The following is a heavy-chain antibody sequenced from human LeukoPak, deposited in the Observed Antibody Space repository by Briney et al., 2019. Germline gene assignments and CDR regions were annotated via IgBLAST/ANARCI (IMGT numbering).Heavy chain of an antibody. D-gene: IGHD2-21*02. J-gene: IGHJ4*02. V-gene: IGHV1-18*01. CDR2: ISAYNGNT. Sequence: ASVKVSCTASGYTFTSYGISWVRQAPGQGLEWMGWISAYNGNTNYVQKLQGRVTMTTDTSTSTAYMELRSLRSDDTAVYYCARDRDAYCGGDCHLRYFDYWGQGTLVTVSS. CDR3: ARDRDAYCGGDCHLRYFDY. CDR1: GYTFTSYG.